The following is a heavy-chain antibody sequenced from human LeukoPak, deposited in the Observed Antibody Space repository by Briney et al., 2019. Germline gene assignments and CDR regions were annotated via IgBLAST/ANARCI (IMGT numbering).Heavy chain of an antibody. D-gene: IGHD3-16*01. V-gene: IGHV1-2*02. CDR2: INPNSGGT. CDR1: GYTFTGYY. CDR3: ATYVWGNLTFDY. J-gene: IGHJ4*02. Sequence: ASVKVSCKASGYTFTGYYIHWVRQAPGQGLEWMGWINPNSGGTNYAQKFQGRVTMTSDTSISTAYMELSRLRSDDTAVYHCATYVWGNLTFDYWGQGTLVTVSS.